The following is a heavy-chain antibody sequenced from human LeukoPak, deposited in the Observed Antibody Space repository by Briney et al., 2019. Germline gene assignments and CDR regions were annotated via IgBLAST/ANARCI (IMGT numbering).Heavy chain of an antibody. J-gene: IGHJ3*01. Sequence: GGSLRLSCAASGLTVSSNYMSWVRQAPGKGLEWVSVIYSDGSTYYADSVKGRFTISRDNSKNTLHLQMNSLRAEDTAVYYCAKARIVVIPPADALDVWGQGTLVTVSS. CDR1: GLTVSSNY. D-gene: IGHD3-22*01. V-gene: IGHV3-53*01. CDR2: IYSDGST. CDR3: AKARIVVIPPADALDV.